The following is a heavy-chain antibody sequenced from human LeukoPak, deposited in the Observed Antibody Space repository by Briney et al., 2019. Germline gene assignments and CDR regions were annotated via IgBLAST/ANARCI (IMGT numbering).Heavy chain of an antibody. D-gene: IGHD2-15*01. CDR2: ISYDGSNK. CDR1: GFTFSSYA. CDR3: AREGYCSGGSCPDAFDI. V-gene: IGHV3-30*04. J-gene: IGHJ3*02. Sequence: GGSLRLSCAASGFTFSSYAMHWVRQAPGKGLEWVAVISYDGSNKYYADSVEGRFTISRDNSKNTLYLQMNGLRAEDTAVYYCAREGYCSGGSCPDAFDIWGQGTMVTVSS.